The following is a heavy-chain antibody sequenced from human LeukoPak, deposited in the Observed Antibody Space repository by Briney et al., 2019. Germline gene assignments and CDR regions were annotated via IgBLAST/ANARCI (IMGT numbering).Heavy chain of an antibody. CDR1: GFTFSSYS. J-gene: IGHJ4*02. V-gene: IGHV3-21*01. CDR3: ARVNRNGRNFDY. Sequence: PGGSLRLSCAASGFTFSSYSMNWVRQAPGEGLEWVSSISSSSSYIYYADSVKGRFTISRDNAKNSLYLQMNSLRAEDTAVYYCARVNRNGRNFDYWGQGTLVTVSS. CDR2: ISSSSSYI.